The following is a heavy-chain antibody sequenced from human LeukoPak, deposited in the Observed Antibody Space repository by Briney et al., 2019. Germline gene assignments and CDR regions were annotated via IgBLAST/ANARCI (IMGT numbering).Heavy chain of an antibody. CDR1: GFTFVKYA. D-gene: IGHD1-26*01. CDR2: ISPGGDVR. CDR3: AKDPSGSYFPNWFGP. J-gene: IGHJ5*02. V-gene: IGHV3-23*01. Sequence: GGSLRLSCAASGFTFVKYAMTWVRQAPGKGLEWVSSISPGGDVRFHADSVKGRFTISRDNSKNTLYLQMNSLRAEDTAVYYCAKDPSGSYFPNWFGPWGQGTLVTVSS.